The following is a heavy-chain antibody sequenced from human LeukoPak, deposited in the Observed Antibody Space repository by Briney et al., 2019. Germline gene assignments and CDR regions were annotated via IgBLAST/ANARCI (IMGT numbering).Heavy chain of an antibody. Sequence: SETLSLTCTVSGGSISSYYWSWIRQPPGKGLEWIGYIYYSGSTNYNPSLKSRVTISVDTSKNQFSLKLSSVTAADTAVYYCARAQWQQLVAWFDPWGQGTLVTVSP. CDR1: GGSISSYY. D-gene: IGHD6-13*01. V-gene: IGHV4-59*01. CDR2: IYYSGST. CDR3: ARAQWQQLVAWFDP. J-gene: IGHJ5*02.